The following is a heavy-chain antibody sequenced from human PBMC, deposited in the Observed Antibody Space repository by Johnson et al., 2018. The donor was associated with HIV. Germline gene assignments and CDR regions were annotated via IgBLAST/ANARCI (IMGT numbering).Heavy chain of an antibody. J-gene: IGHJ3*02. CDR2: IKWNGGNT. V-gene: IGHV3-20*04. D-gene: IGHD6-13*01. Sequence: VQLVESGGGVVQPGGSLRLSCAASGFTFSSYGMHWVRQAPGKGLEWVSGIKWNGGNTGYADSVRGRFTISRDNAKNSLYLQMNSLRAEDTAVYYCAREGGIAAAGTDAFDIWGQGTMVTVSS. CDR1: GFTFSSYG. CDR3: AREGGIAAAGTDAFDI.